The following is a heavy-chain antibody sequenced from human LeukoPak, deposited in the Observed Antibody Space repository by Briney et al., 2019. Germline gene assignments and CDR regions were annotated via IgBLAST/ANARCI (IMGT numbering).Heavy chain of an antibody. CDR2: TRNKANSYTT. D-gene: IGHD4-23*01. CDR3: ARVGTVVTDY. Sequence: GGSLRLSCAASGFTFSSYEMNWVRQAPGKGLEWVGRTRNKANSYTTEYAASVKGRFTISRDDSKNSLYLQMNSLKTEDTAVYYCARVGTVVTDYWGQGTLVTVSS. V-gene: IGHV3-72*01. J-gene: IGHJ4*02. CDR1: GFTFSSYE.